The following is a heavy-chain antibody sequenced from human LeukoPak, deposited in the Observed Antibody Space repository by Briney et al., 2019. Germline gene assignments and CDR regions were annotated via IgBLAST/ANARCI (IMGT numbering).Heavy chain of an antibody. J-gene: IGHJ3*02. V-gene: IGHV5-51*01. CDR1: GYSFTSYW. CDR3: ARTDTAMVAAHSAGAFDI. D-gene: IGHD5-18*01. CDR2: IYPGDSDT. Sequence: GESLKISCKGSGYSFTSYWIGWVRQMPGKGLEWMGIIYPGDSDTRYSPSFQGQVTISADKSISTAYLQWSSLKASDTAMYYCARTDTAMVAAHSAGAFDIWGQGTMVTVSS.